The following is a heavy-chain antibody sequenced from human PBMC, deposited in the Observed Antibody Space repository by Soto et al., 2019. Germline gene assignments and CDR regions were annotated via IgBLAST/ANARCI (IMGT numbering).Heavy chain of an antibody. CDR3: ATPYYFNH. CDR1: GFMFSAYT. CDR2: ISDDSSYI. V-gene: IGHV3-21*06. Sequence: PGGPLRLSCAASGFMFSAYTMSWVRQAPGKGLEWLSSISDDSSYIDYADSLRGRFTVSRDNARNSLYLQIDSLGVEDTAVYYCATPYYFNHWGPGTLVTVSS. D-gene: IGHD3-16*01. J-gene: IGHJ1*01.